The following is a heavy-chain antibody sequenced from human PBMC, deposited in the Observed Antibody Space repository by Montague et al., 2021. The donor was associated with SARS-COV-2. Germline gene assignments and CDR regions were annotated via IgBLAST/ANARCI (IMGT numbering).Heavy chain of an antibody. J-gene: IGHJ4*03. CDR1: GGSMMSPSFH. CDR3: ARRLTVWTGLAKSVYFDF. D-gene: IGHD3/OR15-3a*01. CDR2: IYYGGTT. Sequence: SETLSLTCTVAGGSMMSPSFHWDWIRQAPGKGLEWIGSIYYGGTTYFNPSLSSRVTLSVATPRSQFSLELSSVTAADTVVYFCARRLTVWTGLAKSVYFDFWGQGTMVTVSS. V-gene: IGHV4-39*01.